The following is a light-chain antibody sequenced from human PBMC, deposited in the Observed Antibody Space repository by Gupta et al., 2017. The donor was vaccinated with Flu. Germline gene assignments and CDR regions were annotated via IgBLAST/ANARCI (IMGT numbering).Light chain of an antibody. CDR2: DAA. V-gene: IGKV3-11*01. Sequence: IVLPHSPLLLWLPAGERATLSCRASQSVSSYLAWYQQKPGQAPRLLIYDAANRATGIPARFSGSGSGTDFTLTISSLEPEDFAVYYCQQRSNWPPLFGQGTRLEIK. CDR1: QSVSSY. CDR3: QQRSNWPPL. J-gene: IGKJ5*01.